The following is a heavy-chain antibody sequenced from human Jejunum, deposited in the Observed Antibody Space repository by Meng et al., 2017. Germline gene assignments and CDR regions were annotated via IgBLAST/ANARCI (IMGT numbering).Heavy chain of an antibody. D-gene: IGHD1-26*01. V-gene: IGHV4-4*02. CDR1: GDFITSSDW. CDR2: IHHSGST. J-gene: IGHJ4*02. CDR3: ARRIRGGSYLG. Sequence: QVQLQESGPGLGKPSGTLALTCTVSGDFITSSDWWSWVRQSPGKGLEWIGEIHHSGSTNYNPSLESRVTISRDTSKKQFSLRLSSVTAADTAVYYCARRIRGGSYLGWGQGTLVTVSS.